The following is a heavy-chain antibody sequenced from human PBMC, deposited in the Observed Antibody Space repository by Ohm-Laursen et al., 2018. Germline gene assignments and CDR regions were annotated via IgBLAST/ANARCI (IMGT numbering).Heavy chain of an antibody. CDR1: GYTFTGYY. V-gene: IGHV1-2*02. CDR2: INPNSGGT. J-gene: IGHJ2*01. D-gene: IGHD1-26*01. CDR3: ARATSGSPWDWYFDL. Sequence: GASVKVSCKASGYTFTGYYMHWVRQAPGQGLEWMGWINPNSGGTNYAQKFQGRVTMTRDTSISTAYMELSRLRSDDTAVYYCARATSGSPWDWYFDLWGRGTLVTVSS.